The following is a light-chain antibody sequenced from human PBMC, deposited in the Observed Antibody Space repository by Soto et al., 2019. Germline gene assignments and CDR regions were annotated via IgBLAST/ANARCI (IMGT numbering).Light chain of an antibody. CDR1: TRDIAGYNY. J-gene: IGLJ1*01. Sequence: QSVLTQPASMSGSLGQSITISCTGTTRDIAGYNYISWYQQFPGKAPKLMIYQVTIRPSGISNRFSSSKSGNTASLTISGLQAEDEADYYCTSFSSSTSPYVFGTGTKVTVL. V-gene: IGLV2-14*01. CDR3: TSFSSSTSPYV. CDR2: QVT.